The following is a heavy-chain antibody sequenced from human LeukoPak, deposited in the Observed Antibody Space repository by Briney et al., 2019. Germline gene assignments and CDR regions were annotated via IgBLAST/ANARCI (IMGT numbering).Heavy chain of an antibody. CDR3: ARNWGSSWFFDY. D-gene: IGHD6-13*01. CDR2: IYSDGGTT. V-gene: IGHV3-53*01. Sequence: GGSLRLSCAASGFTVSSNYMTWVRQAPGKGLEWVSVIYSDGGTTYYADSVKGRFTISRDNSRNTLYLQMNSLRADDTAVYYCARNWGSSWFFDYWGQGTLVTVSS. CDR1: GFTVSSNY. J-gene: IGHJ4*02.